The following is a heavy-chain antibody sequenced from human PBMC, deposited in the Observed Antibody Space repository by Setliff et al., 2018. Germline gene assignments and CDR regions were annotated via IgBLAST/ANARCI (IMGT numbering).Heavy chain of an antibody. CDR1: GYIFSDYG. CDR3: ARSQWDGLWFKELLSN. V-gene: IGHV1-18*01. Sequence: ASVKVSCKSSGYIFSDYGITWVRQAPGQGLEWKGWISVYTGHTKSAQKFQGRVTMTTDTSTSTAYMELRSLTSDDTAVYYCARSQWDGLWFKELLSNWGQGTLVTVSS. CDR2: ISVYTGHT. J-gene: IGHJ4*02. D-gene: IGHD3-10*01.